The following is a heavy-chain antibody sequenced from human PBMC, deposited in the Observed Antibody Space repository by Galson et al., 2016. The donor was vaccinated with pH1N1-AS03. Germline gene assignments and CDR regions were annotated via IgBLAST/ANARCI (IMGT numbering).Heavy chain of an antibody. J-gene: IGHJ4*02. D-gene: IGHD3-16*01. CDR2: IDQDGSEK. V-gene: IGHV3-7*01. CDR3: TSGLFELDY. Sequence: SLRLSCAASGFRFIDYWMTWVRQAPGKGLEWVANIDQDGSEKYYMDSVEGRFTISRDNAKNTLSLQMNSLRSEDTAVYYCTSGLFELDYWGQGPLVTVSS. CDR1: GFRFIDYW.